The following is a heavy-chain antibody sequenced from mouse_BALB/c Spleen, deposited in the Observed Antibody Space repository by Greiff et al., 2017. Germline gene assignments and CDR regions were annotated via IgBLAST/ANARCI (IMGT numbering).Heavy chain of an antibody. CDR2: IDPYDSDT. V-gene: IGHV1-74*01. D-gene: IGHD2-4*01. Sequence: QVQLQQSGAELVRPGASVKLSCKASGYTFTSYWMNWVKQRPEQGLEWIGRIDPYDSDTHYNQKFKDKAILTVDKSSSTAYMQLSSLTSEDSAVFYCARDYDQFAYWGQGTLVTVSA. CDR3: ARDYDQFAY. CDR1: GYTFTSYW. J-gene: IGHJ3*01.